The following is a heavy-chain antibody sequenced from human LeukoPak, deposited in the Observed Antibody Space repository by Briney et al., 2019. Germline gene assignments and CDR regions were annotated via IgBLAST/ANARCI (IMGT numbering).Heavy chain of an antibody. Sequence: SSETLSLTCAVYGGSFSGYYWSWIRQPPGKGLEWIGEINHSGSTNYNPSLKSRVTISVDTSKNQFSLKLSSVTAADTAVYYCARVGSYDILTGYYKEDAFDIWGQGTMVTVSS. J-gene: IGHJ3*02. CDR3: ARVGSYDILTGYYKEDAFDI. CDR2: INHSGST. CDR1: GGSFSGYY. V-gene: IGHV4-34*01. D-gene: IGHD3-9*01.